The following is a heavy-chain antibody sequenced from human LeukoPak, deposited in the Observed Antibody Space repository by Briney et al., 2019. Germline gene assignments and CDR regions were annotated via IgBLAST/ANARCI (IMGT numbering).Heavy chain of an antibody. CDR1: GFTFSSSA. CDR3: AKQLGYCSDGSCYFPY. J-gene: IGHJ4*02. V-gene: IGHV3-23*01. CDR2: ISNNGGYT. D-gene: IGHD2-15*01. Sequence: GGSLRLSCAASGFTFSSSAMSWVRQAPGKGLEWVSAISNNGGYTYYADSVQGRFTISRDNSKSMLCLQMNSLRAEDTAVYYCAKQLGYCSDGSCYFPYWGQGTLVTVSS.